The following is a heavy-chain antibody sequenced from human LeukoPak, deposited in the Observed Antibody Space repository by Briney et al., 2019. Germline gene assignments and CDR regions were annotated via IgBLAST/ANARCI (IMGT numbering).Heavy chain of an antibody. D-gene: IGHD3-22*01. CDR1: GFSFTNAW. CDR2: IKSSADGGTT. J-gene: IGHJ4*02. Sequence: GGSLRLSCVASGFSFTNAWMRWVRQAPGKGLEWVGHIKSSADGGTTDYAAPVKGRFIISRDDSKDTLYLQVNSLRTDDTAVYYCAKYDTSVNFDYWGQGTLVIVSS. V-gene: IGHV3-15*01. CDR3: AKYDTSVNFDY.